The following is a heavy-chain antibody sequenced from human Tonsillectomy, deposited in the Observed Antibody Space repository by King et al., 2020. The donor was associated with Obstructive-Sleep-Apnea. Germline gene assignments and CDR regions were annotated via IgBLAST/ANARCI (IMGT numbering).Heavy chain of an antibody. CDR2: IKQDGSEK. CDR1: GFTFSSYW. Sequence: VQLVESGGGLVQPGGSLRLSCAASGFTFSSYWMSWVRQAPGKGLEWVAIIKQDGSEKYYVDSVKGRCTISRDNAKNSLYLQMNSLRAEETAVYYCARELSIAAADDYWGQGTLVTVSS. D-gene: IGHD6-13*01. CDR3: ARELSIAAADDY. J-gene: IGHJ4*02. V-gene: IGHV3-7*03.